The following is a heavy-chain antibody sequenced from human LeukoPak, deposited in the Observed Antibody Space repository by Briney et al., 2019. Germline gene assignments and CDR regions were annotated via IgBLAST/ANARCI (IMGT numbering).Heavy chain of an antibody. CDR2: ISGSGGST. CDR1: GFTFSSYA. D-gene: IGHD2-2*01. Sequence: GGSLRLSCAASGFTFSSYAMSWVRKAPGKGLEWASAISGSGGSTYYADSVKGRFTISRDNSKNTLYLQMNSLRAEDTAVYYCAKVSVVVPAARGNWFDPWGQGTLVTVSS. V-gene: IGHV3-23*01. CDR3: AKVSVVVPAARGNWFDP. J-gene: IGHJ5*02.